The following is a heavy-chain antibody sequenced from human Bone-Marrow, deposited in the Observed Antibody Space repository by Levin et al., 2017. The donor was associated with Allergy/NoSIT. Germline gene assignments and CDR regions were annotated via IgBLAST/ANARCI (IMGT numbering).Heavy chain of an antibody. V-gene: IGHV3-23*01. D-gene: IGHD6-19*01. CDR3: AKGYGSGLAAPSDY. CDR1: GFTFSSYA. CDR2: ISGSGAST. J-gene: IGHJ4*02. Sequence: GESLKISCAVSGFTFSSYAMSWVRQAPGKGLEWVSTISGSGASTYYADSVKGRFTISRDNSKNTLYLQLNSLRAEDSAVYFCAKGYGSGLAAPSDYWGQGTLVTVSS.